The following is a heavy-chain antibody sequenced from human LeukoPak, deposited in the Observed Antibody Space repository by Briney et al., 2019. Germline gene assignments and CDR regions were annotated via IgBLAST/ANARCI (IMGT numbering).Heavy chain of an antibody. Sequence: ASVKVSCKASGYTFTTYDMTWVRQATGQGLEWMGWISAYNGNTNYAQKLQGRVTITTDTSTSTAYMELRSLRSDDTAVYYCARDLYGSGSHPPDYWGQGTLVTVSS. J-gene: IGHJ4*02. CDR1: GYTFTTYD. V-gene: IGHV1-18*01. CDR2: ISAYNGNT. D-gene: IGHD3-10*01. CDR3: ARDLYGSGSHPPDY.